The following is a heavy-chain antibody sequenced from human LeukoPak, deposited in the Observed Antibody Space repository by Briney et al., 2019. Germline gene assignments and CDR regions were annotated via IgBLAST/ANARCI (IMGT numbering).Heavy chain of an antibody. Sequence: KPSETLSLTCTVSGYSISSGYYWGWIRQPPGKGLEWIGSIYHSGSTYYNPSLKSRVTISVDTSKNQFSLKLSSVTAADTAVYYCAREYYDSSGYYDPGAFDIWGQGTMVTVSS. CDR2: IYHSGST. D-gene: IGHD3-22*01. J-gene: IGHJ3*02. CDR3: AREYYDSSGYYDPGAFDI. V-gene: IGHV4-38-2*02. CDR1: GYSISSGYY.